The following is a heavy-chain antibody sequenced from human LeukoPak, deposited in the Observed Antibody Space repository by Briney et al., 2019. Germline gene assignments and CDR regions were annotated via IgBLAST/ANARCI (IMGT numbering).Heavy chain of an antibody. CDR1: GFTFSSYG. CDR3: ARDCLEWLSYYGMDV. D-gene: IGHD3-3*01. CDR2: IWYDGSNK. Sequence: GGSLRLSCAASGFTFSSYGMHWDRQAPGKGLEWVAVIWYDGSNKYYADSVKGRFTISRDNSKNTLYLQMNSLRAEDTAVYYCARDCLEWLSYYGMDVWGQGTTVTVSS. V-gene: IGHV3-33*01. J-gene: IGHJ6*02.